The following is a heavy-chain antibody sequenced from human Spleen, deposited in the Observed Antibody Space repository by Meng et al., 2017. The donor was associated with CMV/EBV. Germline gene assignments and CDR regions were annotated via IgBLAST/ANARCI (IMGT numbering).Heavy chain of an antibody. D-gene: IGHD3-3*01. CDR2: VSHSGNT. V-gene: IGHV4-39*07. J-gene: IGHJ6*02. CDR3: ARDLLSGTTFGVVIIGFYAMDV. Sequence: WVRQAPGKGLEWIGSVSHSGNTYYNPSLKSRVRISVDTSKNQFSLRLNSVTAADTAVYYCARDLLSGTTFGVVIIGFYAMDVWGQGTTVTVSS.